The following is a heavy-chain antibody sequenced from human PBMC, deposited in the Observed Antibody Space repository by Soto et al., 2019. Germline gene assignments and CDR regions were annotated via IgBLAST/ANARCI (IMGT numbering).Heavy chain of an antibody. D-gene: IGHD2-21*01. V-gene: IGHV3-30*04. J-gene: IGHJ5*02. CDR1: GFNFSDYP. CDR2: ISKDGKKQ. Sequence: QVQLVESGGGVVQPGRSLRLPCVASGFNFSDYPMYWVRQAPGKGLEWVAIISKDGKKQYYADSVKGRFTISRDNSNNKLFLQMSSLRVEDTAVYSCARDGGCGVTIFPPRRAWFDPWGQGTQVTVAS. CDR3: ARDGGCGVTIFPPRRAWFDP.